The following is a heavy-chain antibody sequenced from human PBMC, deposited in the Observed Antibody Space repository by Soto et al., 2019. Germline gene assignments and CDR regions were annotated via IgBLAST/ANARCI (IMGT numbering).Heavy chain of an antibody. V-gene: IGHV3-23*01. D-gene: IGHD6-19*01. CDR2: ISGSGDSA. Sequence: VQLLESGGGLVQPGGSLRLSCAASGFIFRDYAMNWVRQAPGKGLEWVSDISGSGDSARYADSVKGRFTISRDNSRNTLYLQINSLRVDGKAVYYCGKERRGSGWSVCNFWGQGTLVTVSS. J-gene: IGHJ4*02. CDR1: GFIFRDYA. CDR3: GKERRGSGWSVCNF.